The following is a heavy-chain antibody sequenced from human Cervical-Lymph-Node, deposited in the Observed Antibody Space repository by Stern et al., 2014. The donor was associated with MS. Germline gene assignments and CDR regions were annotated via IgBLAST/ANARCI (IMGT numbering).Heavy chain of an antibody. V-gene: IGHV3-33*01. D-gene: IGHD3-16*01. J-gene: IGHJ6*02. CDR2: IWFDGSNK. CDR1: GFTFSSYG. CDR3: ARGGSYDELDYYYYYGMDV. Sequence: MQLVESGGGVVQPGRSLRLSCEASGFTFSSYGMHWVRQAPGKGLEWVAVIWFDGSNKYYADSVKGRFTISRDNSKNTLYLQMNSLRAEDTAVYYCARGGSYDELDYYYYYGMDVWGQGTTVTVSS.